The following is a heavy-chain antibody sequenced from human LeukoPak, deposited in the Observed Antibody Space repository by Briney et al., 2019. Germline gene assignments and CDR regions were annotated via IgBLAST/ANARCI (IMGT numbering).Heavy chain of an antibody. V-gene: IGHV4-4*07. D-gene: IGHD5-12*01. CDR1: DGSIRDYF. CDR2: IYVSGIT. J-gene: IGHJ4*02. Sequence: SETLSLTCTVSDGSIRDYFWSWIRQPADKGLEWIGRIYVSGITNSNPYLKSRVTMSLDTSKNQFSLRLTSVTAADTAVYYCARDRGGYSGYFDYWGQGTLVTVSS. CDR3: ARDRGGYSGYFDY.